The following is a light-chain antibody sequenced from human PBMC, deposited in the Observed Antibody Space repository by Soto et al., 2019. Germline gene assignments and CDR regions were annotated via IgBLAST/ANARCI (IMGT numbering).Light chain of an antibody. CDR2: DIS. CDR3: QQYNSWPLT. Sequence: EIVMTQSPATLSVSPGERATLSCRASQSVGSDLAWYQHKPGQAPRLVIYDISTRATGVPTRISGSGSGTEFTLTISSLQSEDFAVYYCQQYNSWPLTFGGGTKVEIK. J-gene: IGKJ4*01. V-gene: IGKV3D-15*01. CDR1: QSVGSD.